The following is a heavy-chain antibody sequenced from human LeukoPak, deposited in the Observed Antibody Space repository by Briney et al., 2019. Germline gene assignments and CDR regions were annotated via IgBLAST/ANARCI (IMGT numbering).Heavy chain of an antibody. CDR3: ASYGDYYYFDY. CDR1: GFTFSSYT. Sequence: GGSLRLSCAASGFTFSSYTMNWVRQAPGKGLEWVAVISYDGSNKYYADSVKGRFTISRDNSKDTLYLQMNSLRAEDTAVYYCASYGDYYYFDYWGQGTLVTVSS. V-gene: IGHV3-30*04. D-gene: IGHD4-17*01. J-gene: IGHJ4*02. CDR2: ISYDGSNK.